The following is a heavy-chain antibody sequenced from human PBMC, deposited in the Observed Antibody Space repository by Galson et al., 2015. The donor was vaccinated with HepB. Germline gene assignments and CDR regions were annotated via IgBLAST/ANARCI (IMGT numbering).Heavy chain of an antibody. CDR1: GYTFTSYA. CDR3: ARDPSPYYSSVYFDY. J-gene: IGHJ4*02. CDR2: INAGNGNT. D-gene: IGHD3-10*01. V-gene: IGHV1-3*01. Sequence: SVKVSCKASGYTFTSYAMHWVRQAPGQRLEWMGWINAGNGNTKYSQKFQGRVTITRDTSASTAYMELSSLRSEDTAVYYCARDPSPYYSSVYFDYWGQGTLVTVSS.